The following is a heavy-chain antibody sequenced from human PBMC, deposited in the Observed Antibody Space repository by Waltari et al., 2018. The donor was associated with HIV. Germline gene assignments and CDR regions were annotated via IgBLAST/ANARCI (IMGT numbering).Heavy chain of an antibody. J-gene: IGHJ6*02. CDR2: ISSSSFNI. Sequence: EEQLVESGGGLVHPGGSLKLSCAASGFSFGDYAMNWVRQAPGKGLEWIAYISSSSFNIKYADSVRGRFTISRDNTQNSLSLQMNNLIDEDTAKYFCARDTLNFFFGLDVWGHGTTVAVS. V-gene: IGHV3-48*02. CDR3: ARDTLNFFFGLDV. CDR1: GFSFGDYA.